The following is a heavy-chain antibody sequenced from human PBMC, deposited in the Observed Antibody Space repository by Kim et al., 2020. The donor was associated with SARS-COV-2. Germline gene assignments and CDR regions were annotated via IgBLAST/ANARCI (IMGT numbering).Heavy chain of an antibody. CDR1: GVSISSSSYY. CDR2: IYYSGST. Sequence: SETLSLTCTVSGVSISSSSYYWGWIRQPPGKGLEWIGSIYYSGSTYYNPSLKSRVTISVDTSKNQFSLKLSSVTAADTAVYYCARHFGIVVVPAATYPWGERTLVTVSS. V-gene: IGHV4-39*01. CDR3: ARHFGIVVVPAATYP. D-gene: IGHD2-2*01. J-gene: IGHJ5*02.